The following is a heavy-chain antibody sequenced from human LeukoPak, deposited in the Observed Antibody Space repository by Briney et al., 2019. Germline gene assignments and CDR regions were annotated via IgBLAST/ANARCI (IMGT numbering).Heavy chain of an antibody. CDR2: INPNSGGT. V-gene: IGHV1-2*02. CDR3: ARALITIFGVVINNWFDP. Sequence: GASVKVSCKASGYTFTGYYMHWVRQAPGQGLEWMGWINPNSGGTNYAQKFQGRVTMTRDTSISTAYMELSRLRSDDTAVYYCARALITIFGVVINNWFDPWGQGTLVTVSS. D-gene: IGHD3-3*01. CDR1: GYTFTGYY. J-gene: IGHJ5*02.